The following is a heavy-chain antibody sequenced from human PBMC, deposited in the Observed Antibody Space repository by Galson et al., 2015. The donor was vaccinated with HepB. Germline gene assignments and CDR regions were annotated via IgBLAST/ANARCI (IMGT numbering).Heavy chain of an antibody. CDR1: GFTFNSYT. V-gene: IGHV3-53*01. D-gene: IGHD5/OR15-5a*01. CDR2: IYSGGYT. J-gene: IGHJ6*04. Sequence: SLRLSCAASGFTFNSYTMTWVRQAPGQGLEWVSVIYSGGYTYYADSVKGRFTISRDDSKNTVYLQMNSLRADDTAVYYCARDIYEGAMDVWGKGTTVTVSP. CDR3: ARDIYEGAMDV.